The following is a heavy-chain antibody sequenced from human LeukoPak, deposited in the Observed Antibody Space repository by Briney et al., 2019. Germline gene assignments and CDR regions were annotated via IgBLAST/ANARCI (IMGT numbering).Heavy chain of an antibody. V-gene: IGHV3-23*01. D-gene: IGHD1-26*01. CDR1: GFTFSSYS. CDR2: ISGSGGST. Sequence: GGSLTLSCAASGFTFSSYSMSWVRQPPGKGLDWDSGISGSGGSTYYADAVKGRFAISREIPKNTLYLEMGSLRGEGTAVYYCAKPAAVGDYFDSWGQGALVTVSS. CDR3: AKPAAVGDYFDS. J-gene: IGHJ4*02.